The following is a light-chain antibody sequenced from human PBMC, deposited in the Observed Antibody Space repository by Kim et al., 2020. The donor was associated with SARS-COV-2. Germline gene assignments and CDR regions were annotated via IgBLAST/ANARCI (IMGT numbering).Light chain of an antibody. J-gene: IGLJ3*02. CDR2: GNS. Sequence: GQGVTISCTGSRSNIGAGYDVHWYQQLPGTAPKLLIYGNSNRPSGVPDRFSGSKSGTSASLAITGLQAEDEADYYCQSYDSSLRGVFGGGTQLTVL. V-gene: IGLV1-40*01. CDR3: QSYDSSLRGV. CDR1: RSNIGAGYD.